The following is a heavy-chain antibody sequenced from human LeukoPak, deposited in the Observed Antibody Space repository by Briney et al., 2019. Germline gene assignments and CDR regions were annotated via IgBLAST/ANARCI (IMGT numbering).Heavy chain of an antibody. CDR1: GGSFSGYY. Sequence: SETLSLTCAVYGGSFSGYYWSWIRQPPGKGLEWIGEINHSGSTNYNPSLKSRVTISVDTSKNQFSLKLSSVTAADTAVYYCARGSVFWHYFDYWGQGTLVTVSS. CDR2: INHSGST. D-gene: IGHD2/OR15-2a*01. CDR3: ARGSVFWHYFDY. V-gene: IGHV4-34*01. J-gene: IGHJ4*02.